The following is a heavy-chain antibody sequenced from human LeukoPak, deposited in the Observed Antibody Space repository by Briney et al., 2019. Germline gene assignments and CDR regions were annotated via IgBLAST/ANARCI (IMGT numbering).Heavy chain of an antibody. CDR1: GYIFSTST. Sequence: ASVKVSCKASGYIFSTSTMHWVRQAPGQRLECMGWLYAGIGVKNNSQKSQGRVTITRHTSATTAYMKLSSLRSEDTAVYYCARPTRTGGTYYYDSTDYYSPFDYWGQGTLVTVSS. CDR3: ARPTRTGGTYYYDSTDYYSPFDY. V-gene: IGHV1-3*01. D-gene: IGHD3-22*01. J-gene: IGHJ4*02. CDR2: LYAGIGVK.